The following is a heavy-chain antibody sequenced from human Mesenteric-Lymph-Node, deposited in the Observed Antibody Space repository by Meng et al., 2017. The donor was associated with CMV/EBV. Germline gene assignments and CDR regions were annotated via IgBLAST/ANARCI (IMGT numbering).Heavy chain of an antibody. CDR1: GFTFSSHG. CDR2: IRSDGSDE. CDR3: AKGWWGLLEPTYDYDMDV. V-gene: IGHV3-30*02. Sequence: GGSLRLSCAASGFTFSSHGMLWVRQAPGKGLEWVSFIRSDGSDEYYADSVKGRFTISRDNSKNTLYLQMNSLRAEYTAVYHCAKGWWGLLEPTYDYDMDVWGQGTTVTVSS. D-gene: IGHD2-15*01. J-gene: IGHJ6*02.